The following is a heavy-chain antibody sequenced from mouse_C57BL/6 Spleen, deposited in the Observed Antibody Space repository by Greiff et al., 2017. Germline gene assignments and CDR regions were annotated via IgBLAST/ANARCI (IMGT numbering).Heavy chain of an antibody. J-gene: IGHJ4*01. D-gene: IGHD2-5*01. CDR1: GYAFSSSW. V-gene: IGHV1-82*01. CDR2: IYPGDGDT. CDR3: AYYSSAMDY. Sequence: VQLQQSGPELVKPGASVKISCKASGYAFSSSWMNWVKQRPGKGLEWIGRIYPGDGDTNYNGKFKGKATLTADKSSSTAYMRLSLLTSEDSAFYFCAYYSSAMDYWGQGTSVTVSS.